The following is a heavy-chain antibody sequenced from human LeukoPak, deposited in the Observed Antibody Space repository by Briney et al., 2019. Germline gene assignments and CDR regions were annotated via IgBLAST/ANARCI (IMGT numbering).Heavy chain of an antibody. D-gene: IGHD6-13*01. CDR1: GDSVSSDSAA. CDR2: TYYRSKWYD. J-gene: IGHJ4*02. V-gene: IGHV6-1*01. Sequence: SQTLSLTCAISGDSVSSDSAAWNWLRQSPSRGLEWLGRTYYRSKWYDDYALSVKSRITITPETSMNQFSLQLSSVTAEDTAVYYCARTSGVGYSSSWPDFDHWGQGTLVTVSS. CDR3: ARTSGVGYSSSWPDFDH.